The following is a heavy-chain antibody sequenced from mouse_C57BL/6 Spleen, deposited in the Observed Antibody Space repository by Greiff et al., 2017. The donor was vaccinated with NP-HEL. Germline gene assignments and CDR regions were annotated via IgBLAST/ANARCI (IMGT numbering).Heavy chain of an antibody. V-gene: IGHV1-69*01. J-gene: IGHJ2*01. CDR2: IDPSDSYT. CDR3: ARHGNYLNYFDY. Sequence: QVQLQQPGAELVMPGASVKLSCKASGYTFTSYWMHWVKQRPGQGLEWIGEIDPSDSYTNYNQKFKGKSTLTVDKSSSTAYMQLSSLTSEDSAVFYCARHGNYLNYFDYWGQGTTLTVSS. CDR1: GYTFTSYW. D-gene: IGHD2-1*01.